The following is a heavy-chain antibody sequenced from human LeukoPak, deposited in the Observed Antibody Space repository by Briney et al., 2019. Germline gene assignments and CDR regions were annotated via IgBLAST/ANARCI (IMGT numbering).Heavy chain of an antibody. Sequence: GGSLRLSCAASGFTFRNYWMTWVRQTPGKGLEWVANINQDGSDEYYMDSVKGRFIISRDSAKNSLYPQMNSLSAEDTAVYYCAKGVVSGVDYFDYWGQGTLVTVSS. V-gene: IGHV3-7*01. CDR1: GFTFRNYW. CDR2: INQDGSDE. J-gene: IGHJ4*02. D-gene: IGHD5/OR15-5a*01. CDR3: AKGVVSGVDYFDY.